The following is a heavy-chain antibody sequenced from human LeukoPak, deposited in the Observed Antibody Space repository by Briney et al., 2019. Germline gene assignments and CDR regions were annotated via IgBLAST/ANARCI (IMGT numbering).Heavy chain of an antibody. J-gene: IGHJ4*02. V-gene: IGHV3-9*01. D-gene: IGHD3-9*01. CDR2: ISWNSGSI. CDR1: GFTFDDYA. CDR3: AKGDADILTGYLAY. Sequence: PGGSLRLSCAASGFTFDDYAMHWVRHAPGKGLEWVSGISWNSGSIGYADSLKGRFTISRDNAKNSMYLQMNSLRAEDTALYYCAKGDADILTGYLAYWGQGTLVTVSS.